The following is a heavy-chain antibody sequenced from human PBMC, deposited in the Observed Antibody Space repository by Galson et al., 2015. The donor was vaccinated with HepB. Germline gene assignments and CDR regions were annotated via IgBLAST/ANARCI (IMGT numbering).Heavy chain of an antibody. V-gene: IGHV3-30-3*01. CDR2: ISYDGSNK. J-gene: IGHJ6*02. Sequence: SLRLSCAASGFTFSSYAMHWVRQAPGKGLEWVAVISYDGSNKYYADSVKGRFTISRDNSKNTLYLQMNSLRAEDTAVYYCARDRRITMVRGPIKTYGMDVWGQGTTVTVSS. CDR1: GFTFSSYA. CDR3: ARDRRITMVRGPIKTYGMDV. D-gene: IGHD3-10*01.